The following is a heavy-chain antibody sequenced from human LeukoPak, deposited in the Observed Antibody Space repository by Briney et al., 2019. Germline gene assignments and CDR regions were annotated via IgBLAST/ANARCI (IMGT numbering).Heavy chain of an antibody. CDR1: GLSDSSQY. CDR2: IYWGRAT. Sequence: GGPLRLSCAASGLSDSSQYMNWVRPAPGKGLERVAVIYWGRATNSADSVKGRFTLSRDNSKSTLYLQMNSLRAADTAVYYCARDGMAGAGFFDYWGQGTLVTVSS. D-gene: IGHD1-26*01. J-gene: IGHJ4*02. V-gene: IGHV3-53*01. CDR3: ARDGMAGAGFFDY.